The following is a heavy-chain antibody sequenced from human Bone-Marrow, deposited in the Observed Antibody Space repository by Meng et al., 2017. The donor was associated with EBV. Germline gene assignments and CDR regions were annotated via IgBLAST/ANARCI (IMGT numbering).Heavy chain of an antibody. Sequence: HLPLQAAAPGLVKPSRTLSLTCTVSGGSNRSSSYYWGWIRQPPGKGLEWIGSIYHSGSTYYNSSLKSRVTISVDTSKNQFSLKLNSVTAADTAVYYCARHSAQIVVVIPLGWFDPWGQGTLVTVSS. V-gene: IGHV4-39*01. CDR1: GGSNRSSSYY. D-gene: IGHD2-21*01. J-gene: IGHJ5*02. CDR2: IYHSGST. CDR3: ARHSAQIVVVIPLGWFDP.